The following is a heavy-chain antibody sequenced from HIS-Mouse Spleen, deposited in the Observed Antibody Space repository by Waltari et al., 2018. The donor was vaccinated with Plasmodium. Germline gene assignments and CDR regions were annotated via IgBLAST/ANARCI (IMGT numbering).Heavy chain of an antibody. Sequence: QVQLVQSGAEVKKPGSSVKVSCKASGGTFFSYAISWVRQAPGQGLEWMGRITPILGIANYAQKFQGRVTITADKSTSTAYMELSSLRSEDTAVYYCARSGGYYDYVWGSYNDYWGQGTLVTVSS. J-gene: IGHJ4*02. CDR3: ARSGGYYDYVWGSYNDY. V-gene: IGHV1-69*04. D-gene: IGHD3-16*01. CDR1: GGTFFSYA. CDR2: ITPILGIA.